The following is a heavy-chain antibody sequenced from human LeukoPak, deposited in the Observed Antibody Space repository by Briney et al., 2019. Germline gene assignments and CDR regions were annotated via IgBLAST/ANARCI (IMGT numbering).Heavy chain of an antibody. CDR3: AKDLKVGATWVDAFDI. Sequence: GGSLRLSCAASGFTFSSYAMSWVRQAPGKGLEWVSAISGSGGSTYYADSVKGRFTISRDNSKNTLYLQMNSLRAEDTAVYYCAKDLKVGATWVDAFDIWGQGTMVTVSS. CDR2: ISGSGGST. J-gene: IGHJ3*02. V-gene: IGHV3-23*01. D-gene: IGHD1-26*01. CDR1: GFTFSSYA.